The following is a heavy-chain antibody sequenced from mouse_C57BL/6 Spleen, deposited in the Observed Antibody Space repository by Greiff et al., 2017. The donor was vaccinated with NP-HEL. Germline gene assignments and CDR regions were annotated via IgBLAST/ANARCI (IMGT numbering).Heavy chain of an antibody. CDR1: GYAFTNYL. D-gene: IGHD6-1*01. Sequence: VKLMESGAELVRPGTSVKVSCKASGYAFTNYLIEWVKQRPGQGLEWIGVINPGSGGTNYNEKFKGKATLTADKSSSTAYMQLSSLTSEDSAVYFCARSQPRSLYYAMDYWGQGTSVTVSS. CDR2: INPGSGGT. J-gene: IGHJ4*01. V-gene: IGHV1-54*01. CDR3: ARSQPRSLYYAMDY.